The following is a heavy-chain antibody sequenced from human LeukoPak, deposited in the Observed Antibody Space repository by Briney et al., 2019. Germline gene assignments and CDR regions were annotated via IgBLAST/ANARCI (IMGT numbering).Heavy chain of an antibody. D-gene: IGHD3-10*01. Sequence: SETLSLTCAVYGGSFSGYYWSWIRQPPGKGLEWIGEINHSGSTNYNPSLKSRVTISVDTSKNQFSLKLSSVTAADTAVYYCARSITMVRGRNWFDPWGQGTLVTVSS. CDR3: ARSITMVRGRNWFDP. V-gene: IGHV4-34*01. CDR1: GGSFSGYY. J-gene: IGHJ5*02. CDR2: INHSGST.